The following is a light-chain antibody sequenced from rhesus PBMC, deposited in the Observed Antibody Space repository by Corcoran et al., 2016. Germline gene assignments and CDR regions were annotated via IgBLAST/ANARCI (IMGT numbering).Light chain of an antibody. CDR3: GSYRSGSTFI. CDR2: EVS. Sequence: QSALTQPPSVSKSLGQSVTISCTGTSSDIGNYNGVSWYQQHPGTAPRLLIYEVSKRPSGVPARFSGSKSGNTASLTISGLQAEDEADYYCGSYRSGSTFIFGAGTRLTVL. V-gene: IGLV2-38*01. CDR1: SSDIGNYNG. J-gene: IGLJ1*01.